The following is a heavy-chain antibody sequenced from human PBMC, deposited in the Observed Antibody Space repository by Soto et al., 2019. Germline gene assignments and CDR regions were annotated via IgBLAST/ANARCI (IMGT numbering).Heavy chain of an antibody. D-gene: IGHD2-21*02. J-gene: IGHJ3*02. CDR2: IYYSGST. V-gene: IGHV4-59*06. CDR1: GGSISSYY. Sequence: PSETLSLTCTVSGGSISSYYWSWIRQHPGKGLEWIGYIYYSGSTYYNPSLKSRVTISVDTSKNQFSLKLSSVTAADTAVYYCARVCGGDCHNAFDIWGQGTMVTVSS. CDR3: ARVCGGDCHNAFDI.